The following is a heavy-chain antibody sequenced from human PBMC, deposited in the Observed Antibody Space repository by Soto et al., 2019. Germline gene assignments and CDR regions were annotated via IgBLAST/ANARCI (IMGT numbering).Heavy chain of an antibody. CDR1: GGSISSSY. CDR3: ARDKYCSGGSCRKNWFDP. Sequence: TLSLTCTVSGGSISSSYWSWIRQPPGKGLEWLAYIYDDGSANYNPSLKSRATISLDMSKNQFSLKLTSVTAADTAVYYCARDKYCSGGSCRKNWFDPWGQGTMVTVYS. D-gene: IGHD2-15*01. V-gene: IGHV4-59*01. CDR2: IYDDGSA. J-gene: IGHJ5*02.